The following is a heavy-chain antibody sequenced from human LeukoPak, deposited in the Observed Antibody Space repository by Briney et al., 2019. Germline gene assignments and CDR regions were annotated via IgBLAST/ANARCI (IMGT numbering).Heavy chain of an antibody. D-gene: IGHD2-2*01. V-gene: IGHV4-59*06. CDR1: SGSISSYY. J-gene: IGHJ4*02. CDR3: ARAGGPVVPAANDY. CDR2: IYYSGST. Sequence: SETLSLTCTVSSGSISSYYWSWIRQHPGKGLEWIGYIYYSGSTYYNPSLKSRVTISVDTSKNQFSLKLSSVTAADTAVYYCARAGGPVVPAANDYWGQGTLVTVSS.